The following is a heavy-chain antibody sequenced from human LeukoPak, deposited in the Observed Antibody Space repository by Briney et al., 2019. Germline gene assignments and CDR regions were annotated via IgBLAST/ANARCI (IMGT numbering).Heavy chain of an antibody. D-gene: IGHD6-19*01. V-gene: IGHV4-39*01. CDR1: GDSISSSIYY. Sequence: PSETLSLTCTVSGDSISSSIYYWGWIRQPPGKGLEWIGSIYYSGSTYYNPSLKSRVTISVDTSKNQFSLKLSSVTAADTAVYYCASFVYSSGWYVIDHWGQGTLVTVSS. CDR3: ASFVYSSGWYVIDH. CDR2: IYYSGST. J-gene: IGHJ4*02.